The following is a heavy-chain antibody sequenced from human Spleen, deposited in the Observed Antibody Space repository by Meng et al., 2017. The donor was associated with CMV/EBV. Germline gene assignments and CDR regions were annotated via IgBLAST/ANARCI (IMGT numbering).Heavy chain of an antibody. CDR3: ARNDFWSGYTGYYYGMDV. V-gene: IGHV4-34*01. CDR1: DGSFSGYY. Sequence: GSLRLSCAVYDGSFSGYYWSWIRQPPGKGLEWIGEINHVGTINSSPSLKSRVTISVDTSKNQFSLKLSSVTAADTAVYYCARNDFWSGYTGYYYGMDVWGQGTTVTVSS. CDR2: INHVGTI. J-gene: IGHJ6*02. D-gene: IGHD3-3*01.